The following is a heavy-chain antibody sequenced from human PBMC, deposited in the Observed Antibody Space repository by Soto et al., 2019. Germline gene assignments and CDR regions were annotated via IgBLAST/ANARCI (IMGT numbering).Heavy chain of an antibody. V-gene: IGHV5-51*01. CDR3: ARPGRWELLYRLGQRLPPRYYCDY. Sequence: GESLTISCKGSGYNFTSYWIGWVRQMPGKGLEWMGIIYPGDSDTRYSPSFQGQVTISADKSISTAYLQWSSLKASDTAMYYCARPGRWELLYRLGQRLPPRYYCDYWGQGNLVTVSS. CDR2: IYPGDSDT. D-gene: IGHD1-26*01. CDR1: GYNFTSYW. J-gene: IGHJ4*02.